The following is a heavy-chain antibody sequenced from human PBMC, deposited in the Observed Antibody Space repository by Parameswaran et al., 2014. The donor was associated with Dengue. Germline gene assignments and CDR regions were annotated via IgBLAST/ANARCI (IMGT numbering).Heavy chain of an antibody. Sequence: WIRQPPGKGLEWIGRVYSSGSTNYNPSLKSRVTISVDTSKNQFSLNLTSVTAADTAVYYCARGASSGWFDYYYGMDVWGQGTTVTVSS. V-gene: IGHV4-61*02. J-gene: IGHJ6*02. CDR3: ARGASSGWFDYYYGMDV. CDR2: VYSSGST. D-gene: IGHD6-19*01.